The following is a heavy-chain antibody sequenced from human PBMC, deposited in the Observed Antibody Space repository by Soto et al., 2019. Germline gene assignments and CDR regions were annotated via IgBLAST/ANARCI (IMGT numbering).Heavy chain of an antibody. CDR3: ARSQGGSTTLGIYYYYSSGMDV. Sequence: QVQLVQSGAEVLKPGSSVKVSCKASGGTFSSSAISWVRQAPGQGLEWMGGIIPISGTANYAQKFQGRVTITAVESTSTAYTKLSSLISEDTAVYYCARSQGGSTTLGIYYYYSSGMDVWGQGTTVTVSS. D-gene: IGHD2-2*01. J-gene: IGHJ6*02. CDR2: IIPISGTA. CDR1: GGTFSSSA. V-gene: IGHV1-69*01.